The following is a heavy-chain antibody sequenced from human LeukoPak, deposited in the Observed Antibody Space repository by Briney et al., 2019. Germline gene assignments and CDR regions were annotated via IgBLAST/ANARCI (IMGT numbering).Heavy chain of an antibody. J-gene: IGHJ4*02. Sequence: GESLRLSCAASGFTFSNYWMSWVRQAPGKGLEWVSAISGSGGSTYYADSVKGRFTISRDNSKNTLYLQMNSLRAEDTAVYYCAKHSTTVTTDYFDYWGQGTLVTVSS. V-gene: IGHV3-23*01. CDR3: AKHSTTVTTDYFDY. CDR2: ISGSGGST. D-gene: IGHD4-17*01. CDR1: GFTFSNYW.